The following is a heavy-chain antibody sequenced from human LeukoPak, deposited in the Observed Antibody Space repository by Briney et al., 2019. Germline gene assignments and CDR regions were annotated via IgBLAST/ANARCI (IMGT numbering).Heavy chain of an antibody. CDR2: ISYDGSNK. V-gene: IGHV3-30-3*01. Sequence: GGSLRLSCAASGFTFSSYAMHWVRQAPGKGLEWVAVISYDGSNKYYADSVKGRFTISRDNSKNTLYLQMNSLRAEDTAVYYCAKDPGTTVTYNWGQGTLVTVSS. CDR1: GFTFSSYA. CDR3: AKDPGTTVTYN. D-gene: IGHD4-17*01. J-gene: IGHJ4*02.